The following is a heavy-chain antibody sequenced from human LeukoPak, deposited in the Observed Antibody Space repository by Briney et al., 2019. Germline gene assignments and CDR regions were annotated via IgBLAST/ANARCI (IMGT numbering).Heavy chain of an antibody. D-gene: IGHD3-3*01. Sequence: ASVRVSCKASGYTFTGYYMHWVRQAPGQGLEWMGWINPNSGGTNYAQKFQGRVTMTRDTSISTAYMELSRLRSDDTAVYYCARDRAYYVVRYYFDYWGQGTLVTVSS. J-gene: IGHJ4*02. CDR3: ARDRAYYVVRYYFDY. CDR1: GYTFTGYY. CDR2: INPNSGGT. V-gene: IGHV1-2*02.